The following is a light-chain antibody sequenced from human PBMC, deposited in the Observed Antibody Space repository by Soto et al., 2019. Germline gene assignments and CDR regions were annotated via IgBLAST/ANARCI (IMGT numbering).Light chain of an antibody. CDR2: GAS. CDR3: QQYGSSRT. CDR1: QSVSSN. J-gene: IGKJ1*01. Sequence: EIVMTQSPATLSVSPGERATLSCRASQSVSSNLAWYQQKPGQAPRLLIYGASSRATGIPARFSGSGSGTEFTLTISSLQSEDFAVYYCQQYGSSRTFGQGTKGEI. V-gene: IGKV3-15*01.